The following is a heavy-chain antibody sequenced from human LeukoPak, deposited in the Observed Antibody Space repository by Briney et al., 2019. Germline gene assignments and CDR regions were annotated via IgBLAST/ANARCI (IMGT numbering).Heavy chain of an antibody. V-gene: IGHV3-15*01. D-gene: IGHD3-10*01. Sequence: PGGSLRLSCAASGFTFFNGWMTWVPQAPGKGLEWVGRFKSKTDGGTTDYAAPVEGRFTISRDDSKNMLYLQLNSLKTEDTGVYYCTTDGARYYGSGALSTDWDQGTLVTVSS. CDR1: GFTFFNGW. CDR3: TTDGARYYGSGALSTD. J-gene: IGHJ4*02. CDR2: FKSKTDGGTT.